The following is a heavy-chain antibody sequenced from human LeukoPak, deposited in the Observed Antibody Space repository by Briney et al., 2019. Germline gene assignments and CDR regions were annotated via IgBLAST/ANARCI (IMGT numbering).Heavy chain of an antibody. CDR2: IYPGDSDT. CDR1: GYSFTSYW. J-gene: IGHJ5*02. CDR3: ARHWDGSGSYYHNWFDP. Sequence: GESLKISCNGSGYSFTSYWIGWVRQMPGKGLEWMGIIYPGDSDTRYSPSFQGQVTISADKSISTAYLQWSSLKASDTAMYYCARHWDGSGSYYHNWFDPWGQGTLVTVSS. D-gene: IGHD3-10*01. V-gene: IGHV5-51*01.